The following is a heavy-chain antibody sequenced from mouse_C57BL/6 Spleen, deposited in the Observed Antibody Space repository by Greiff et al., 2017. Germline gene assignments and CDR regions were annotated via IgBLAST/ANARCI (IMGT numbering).Heavy chain of an antibody. V-gene: IGHV1-4*01. CDR3: AREAYCSFDY. Sequence: VQLQQSGAELARPGASVKMSCKASGYTFTSYTMHWVKQRPGQGLEWIGYINPSSGYTKYNQKFKDKATLTADKSSSTAYMQLSSLTSEDSAVYYCAREAYCSFDYWGQGTTLTVSS. J-gene: IGHJ2*01. D-gene: IGHD2-12*01. CDR1: GYTFTSYT. CDR2: INPSSGYT.